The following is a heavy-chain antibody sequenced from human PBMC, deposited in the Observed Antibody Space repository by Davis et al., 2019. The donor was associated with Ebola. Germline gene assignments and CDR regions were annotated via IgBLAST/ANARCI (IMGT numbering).Heavy chain of an antibody. J-gene: IGHJ6*02. CDR3: AKDRIVGQYGMDV. CDR2: ISSSGSTI. D-gene: IGHD3-16*02. Sequence: PGGSLRLSCAASGFTFSDYYMSWIRQAPGKGLEWVSYISSSGSTIYYADSVKGRFTISRDNAKNSLYLQMNSLRAEDTALYYCAKDRIVGQYGMDVWGQGTTVTVSS. CDR1: GFTFSDYY. V-gene: IGHV3-11*01.